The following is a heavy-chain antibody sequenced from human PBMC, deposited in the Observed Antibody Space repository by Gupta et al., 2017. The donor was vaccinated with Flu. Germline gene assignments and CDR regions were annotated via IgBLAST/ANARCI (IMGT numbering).Heavy chain of an antibody. V-gene: IGHV3-33*01. D-gene: IGHD6-13*01. CDR3: ARDPTPGIAEPSSFMDV. Sequence: QVQLVESGGGVDQPGRSQRLSCAASGFMFSTSGMHWVRQAPGKGLEWVAVVWSDGSNDYYGDSVKGRFTVSRDNSKNTLYLQMSSLRAEDTAIYYCARDPTPGIAEPSSFMDVWGRGTTVTVSS. CDR2: VWSDGSND. CDR1: GFMFSTSG. J-gene: IGHJ6*02.